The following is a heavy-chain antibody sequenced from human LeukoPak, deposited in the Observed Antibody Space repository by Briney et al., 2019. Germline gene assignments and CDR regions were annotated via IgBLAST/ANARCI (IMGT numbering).Heavy chain of an antibody. CDR3: ASSGGSGSYPLRHYYMDV. CDR1: GFTFSSYA. V-gene: IGHV3-64*01. D-gene: IGHD3-10*01. CDR2: ISSNGGSR. Sequence: GALRLSCAASGFTFSSYAMHWVRQAPGKGLEYVSAISSNGGSRYYANSVKGRFTISRDNSKNTLYLQMVSLRAEDMAVYYCASSGGSGSYPLRHYYMDVWGKGTTVTVSS. J-gene: IGHJ6*03.